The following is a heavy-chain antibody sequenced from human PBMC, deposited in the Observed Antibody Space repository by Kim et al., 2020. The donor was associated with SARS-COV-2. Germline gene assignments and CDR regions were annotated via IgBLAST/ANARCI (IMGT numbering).Heavy chain of an antibody. V-gene: IGHV3-11*01. CDR1: GFTFSDYY. CDR2: ISSNGSTI. D-gene: IGHD1-1*01. J-gene: IGHJ3*02. Sequence: GGSLRLSCAASGFTFSDYYMRWIRQAPGKGLEWVSYISSNGSTIYYADSVKGRFTISRDNAKNSLYLQMNSLRAEDTAVYYCARPLREGNWNVHAFDIWGQGTMVTVSS. CDR3: ARPLREGNWNVHAFDI.